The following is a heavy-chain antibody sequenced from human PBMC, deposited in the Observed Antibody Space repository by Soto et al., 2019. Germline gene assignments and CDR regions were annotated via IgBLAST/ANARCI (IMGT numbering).Heavy chain of an antibody. CDR1: GFTFSDFA. J-gene: IGHJ3*02. CDR2: VIYDGSSK. D-gene: IGHD2-21*02. CDR3: ARENRDFDI. Sequence: QVQLVESGGGVVQPGRSLRLSCVASGFTFSDFAMHWVRQSPGKGLEWVAGVIYDGSSKFYADSVKGRFAISRDNSKNTVYLQMDSLRPEDTAVYYCARENRDFDIWGQRTMVTVSS. V-gene: IGHV3-30*09.